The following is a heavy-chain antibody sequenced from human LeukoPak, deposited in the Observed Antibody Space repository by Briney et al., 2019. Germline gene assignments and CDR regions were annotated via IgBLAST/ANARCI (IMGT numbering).Heavy chain of an antibody. J-gene: IGHJ4*02. CDR3: ARIYSSGWYFDY. D-gene: IGHD6-19*01. CDR1: GGSISSYY. CDR2: IYYSGST. Sequence: SETLSLTCTVSGGSISSYYWSWIRQPPGKGLEWIGYIYYSGSTYYNPSLKSRVTISVDTSKNQFSLKLSSVTAADTAVYYCARIYSSGWYFDYWGQGTLVTVSS. V-gene: IGHV4-59*06.